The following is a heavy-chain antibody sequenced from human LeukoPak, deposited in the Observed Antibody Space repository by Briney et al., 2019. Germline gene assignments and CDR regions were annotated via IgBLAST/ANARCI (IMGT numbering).Heavy chain of an antibody. V-gene: IGHV4-30-4*01. CDR1: GGSISSGDYY. Sequence: PSETLSLTCTVSGGSISSGDYYWSWIRQPPGKGLEWIGYIYSSGSTYYNPSLKSRVTISVDTSKNQFSLKLTSVTAADTAVYYCAREVGRRGDKYYFDYWGQGTLVTVSS. J-gene: IGHJ4*02. D-gene: IGHD1-26*01. CDR2: IYSSGST. CDR3: AREVGRRGDKYYFDY.